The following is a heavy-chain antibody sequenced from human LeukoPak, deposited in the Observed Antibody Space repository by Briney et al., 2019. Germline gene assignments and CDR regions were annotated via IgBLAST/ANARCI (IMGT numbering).Heavy chain of an antibody. J-gene: IGHJ4*02. CDR1: GFSVSSNY. CDR3: ARRAGEYSHPYDY. Sequence: PGGSLRLSCAASGFSVSSNYMSWVRQTPGKGLEWVSGIYSGGHIYYSDSVKGRFTISRDNSKNTLYLQMNSLRAEDTAVYYCARRAGEYSHPYDYWGQGTLVTVSS. V-gene: IGHV3-53*01. D-gene: IGHD4-17*01. CDR2: IYSGGHI.